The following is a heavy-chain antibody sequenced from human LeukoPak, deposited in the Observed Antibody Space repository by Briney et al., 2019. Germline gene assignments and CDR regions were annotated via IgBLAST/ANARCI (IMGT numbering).Heavy chain of an antibody. CDR1: GFTFSTYG. CDR3: ARADDYVWGSSRSRALDAFDS. D-gene: IGHD3-16*02. V-gene: IGHV3-33*01. J-gene: IGHJ3*02. CDR2: IWYDGSNK. Sequence: PGGSLRLSCAASGFTFSTYGMHWVRQAPGKGLEWVAVIWYDGSNKYYADSVKGRFTISRDNSKNTLYLQMNSLRADDTAVYYCARADDYVWGSSRSRALDAFDSWGQGTVVTVSS.